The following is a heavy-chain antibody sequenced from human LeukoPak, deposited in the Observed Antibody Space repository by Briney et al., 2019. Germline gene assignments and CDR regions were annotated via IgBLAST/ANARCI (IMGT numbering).Heavy chain of an antibody. J-gene: IGHJ4*02. V-gene: IGHV5-51*01. CDR1: GYSFATYW. CDR3: AIRGGSGAEGSFDY. CDR2: IYPGDSDS. Sequence: GESLKISCRGSGYSFATYWIGWVRQMPGKGLEWMGIIYPGDSDSRYSPSFQGLVTMSVDKSISTAYLQWSSLKASDTAMYYCAIRGGSGAEGSFDYWGQGTLVTVSS. D-gene: IGHD3-3*01.